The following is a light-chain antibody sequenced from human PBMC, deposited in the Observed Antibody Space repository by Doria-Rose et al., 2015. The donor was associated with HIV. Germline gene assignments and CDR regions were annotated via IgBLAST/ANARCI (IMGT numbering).Light chain of an antibody. CDR3: QQYGSSPPYT. CDR1: RSVSSSY. CDR2: GAS. J-gene: IGKJ2*01. V-gene: IGKV3-20*01. Sequence: TLSCRASRSVSSSYLAWYQQKPGQAPGLLIYGASSRATGIPDRFSGSGSGTDFTLTISRLEPEDFAVYYCQQYGSSPPYTFGQGTKLEI.